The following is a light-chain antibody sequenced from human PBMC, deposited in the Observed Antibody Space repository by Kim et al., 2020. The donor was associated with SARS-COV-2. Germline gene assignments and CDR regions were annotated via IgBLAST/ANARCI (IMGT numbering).Light chain of an antibody. Sequence: QSVLTQPPSVSGAPGQRVTISCTGSSSNIGAGYDVHWYQQLPGTAPKLLIYGNSNRPSGVPDRFSGSKSGTSASLAITGLQAEDEADYYCQSYDSSLCVVFGGGPQLTVL. J-gene: IGLJ2*01. CDR2: GNS. CDR1: SSNIGAGYD. V-gene: IGLV1-40*01. CDR3: QSYDSSLCVV.